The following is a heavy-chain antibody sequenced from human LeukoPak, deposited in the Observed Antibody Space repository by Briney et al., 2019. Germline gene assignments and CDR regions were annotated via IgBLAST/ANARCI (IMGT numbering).Heavy chain of an antibody. V-gene: IGHV3-30*03. CDR2: MSFHGDNK. CDR3: ARDSHTRTTSRGGLDV. CDR1: GFTFSDYY. D-gene: IGHD1-14*01. Sequence: GGSLRLSCAASGFTFSDYYMSWIRQDPGKWLEWVATMSFHGDNKYYADSVGGRFIVSRDNSRNTLFLQMNSLRPEDTATYYCARDSHTRTTSRGGLDVWGQGTMVTVSS. J-gene: IGHJ6*02.